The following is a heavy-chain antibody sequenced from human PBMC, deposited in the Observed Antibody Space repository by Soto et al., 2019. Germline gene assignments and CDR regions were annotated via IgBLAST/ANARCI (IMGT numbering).Heavy chain of an antibody. CDR2: ISAYNGNT. V-gene: IGHV1-18*01. CDR3: ARDCSGGSCYFHPDYYYYGMGV. CDR1: GYTFTSYG. Sequence: DSVKVDCKASGYTFTSYGISWVRQAPGQGLEWMGWISAYNGNTNYAQKLQGRVTMTTDTSTSTAYMELRSLRSDDTAVYYCARDCSGGSCYFHPDYYYYGMGVCRKGTTVIVSS. D-gene: IGHD2-15*01. J-gene: IGHJ6*04.